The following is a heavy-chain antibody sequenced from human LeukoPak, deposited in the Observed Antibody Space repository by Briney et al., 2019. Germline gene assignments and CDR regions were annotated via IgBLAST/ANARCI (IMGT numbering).Heavy chain of an antibody. CDR3: AHWGGSGSFDY. D-gene: IGHD2-21*01. CDR1: GFTFAGYA. Sequence: GGSLRLSCAASGFTFAGYAMTWVRQAPGKGLEWVSLISGSGGSTYYADVVKGRFTISRDNSKNALYLRMNSLRAEDTAVYYCAHWGGSGSFDYWGQGTLVTVSS. CDR2: ISGSGGST. J-gene: IGHJ4*02. V-gene: IGHV3-23*01.